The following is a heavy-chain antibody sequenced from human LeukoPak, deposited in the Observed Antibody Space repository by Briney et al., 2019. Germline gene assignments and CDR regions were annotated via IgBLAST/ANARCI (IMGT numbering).Heavy chain of an antibody. CDR2: ISYDGSNK. CDR3: AKIRGIVATTPRFFDY. J-gene: IGHJ4*02. Sequence: TGGSLRLSCAASGFTFSSYAMHWVRQAPGKGLEWVAVISYDGSNKYYADSVKGRFTISRDNSKNTLYLQMNSLRAEDTAVYYCAKIRGIVATTPRFFDYWGQGTLVTVSS. V-gene: IGHV3-30*04. D-gene: IGHD5-12*01. CDR1: GFTFSSYA.